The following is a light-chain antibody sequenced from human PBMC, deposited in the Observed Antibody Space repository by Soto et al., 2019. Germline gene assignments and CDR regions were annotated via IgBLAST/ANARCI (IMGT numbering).Light chain of an antibody. Sequence: DIQMTQSPSSLSASVGDRVTITCRASQGTSNYLAWYQQKPGKVPKLLIYATSTLQSGVPCRFSGSGSGTDFALTISSLQPEDVGTYYCQKHNTGTFGQGTKVEIK. CDR3: QKHNTGT. J-gene: IGKJ1*01. CDR1: QGTSNY. V-gene: IGKV1-27*01. CDR2: ATS.